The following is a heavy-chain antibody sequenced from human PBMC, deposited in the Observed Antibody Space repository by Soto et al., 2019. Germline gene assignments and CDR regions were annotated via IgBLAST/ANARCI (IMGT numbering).Heavy chain of an antibody. CDR2: ISGYNGDT. CDR3: EKNVHPPYYYSGMDV. Sequence: QGQLVQSGGEVKKPGASVQVSCKASGYTFTRYGISWVRQAPGQGLEWTGWISGYNGDTKYAQKFQGRVTMTVDTSTPTAYMELRRLSSDDRAVYYCEKNVHPPYYYSGMDVWGQGTTGTVSS. J-gene: IGHJ6*02. CDR1: GYTFTRYG. V-gene: IGHV1-18*01.